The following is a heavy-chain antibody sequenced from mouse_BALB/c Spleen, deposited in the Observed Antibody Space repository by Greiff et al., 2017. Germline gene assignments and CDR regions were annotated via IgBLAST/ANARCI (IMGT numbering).Heavy chain of an antibody. Sequence: EVQLVESGGGLVQPGGSLRLSCATSGFTFTDYYMRWVRQPPGKALEWLGFIRNKANGYTTEYSASVKGRFTISRDNSQSILYLQMNTLRAEDSATDYCARDMRGLAYWGQGTLVTVSA. J-gene: IGHJ3*01. CDR1: GFTFTDYY. CDR3: ARDMRGLAY. CDR2: IRNKANGYTT. V-gene: IGHV7-3*02.